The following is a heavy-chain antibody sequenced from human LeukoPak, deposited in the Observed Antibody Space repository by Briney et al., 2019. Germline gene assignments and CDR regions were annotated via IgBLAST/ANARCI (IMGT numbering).Heavy chain of an antibody. CDR3: AKGAIAVAGTYFDY. CDR1: GSAFSSQA. V-gene: IGHV3-23*01. CDR2: ISGSGGST. J-gene: IGHJ4*02. D-gene: IGHD6-19*01. Sequence: GGSLRLSCAASGSAFSSQAPSWVRQAPGKGLEWASAISGSGGSTYYADSVKGRFTISRDNSKNTLYLQMNSLRAEDTAVYYCAKGAIAVAGTYFDYWGQGTLVTVSS.